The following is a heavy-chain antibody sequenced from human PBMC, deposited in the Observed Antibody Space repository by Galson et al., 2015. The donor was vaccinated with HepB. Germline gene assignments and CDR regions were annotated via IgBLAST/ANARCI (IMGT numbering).Heavy chain of an antibody. CDR3: VRERGGYFYGY. CDR1: GFTLSSYT. J-gene: IGHJ4*02. V-gene: IGHV3-48*04. CDR2: IVSSSGST. Sequence: SLRLSCAASGFTLSSYTMTWVRQAPGKGLEWVSHIVSSSGSTYYADSVRGRFTISRDSARNSMYLLMNSLRVEDTAMYYCVRERGGYFYGYWGQGTLVTVSS. D-gene: IGHD3-16*01.